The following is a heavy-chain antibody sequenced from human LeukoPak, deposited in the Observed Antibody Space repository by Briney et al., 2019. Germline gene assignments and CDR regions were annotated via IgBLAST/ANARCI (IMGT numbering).Heavy chain of an antibody. CDR2: IKQDGSEK. Sequence: PGGSLRLSCAASGFTFSSYWMSWVRQAPGKGLEGVANIKQDGSEKYYVDSVKGRFTISRDNAKKSLSLQMNGLKAEDTAVYYCARDQGYSSGWPFNWFDPWGQGTLVTVSS. CDR3: ARDQGYSSGWPFNWFDP. D-gene: IGHD6-19*01. CDR1: GFTFSSYW. V-gene: IGHV3-7*01. J-gene: IGHJ5*02.